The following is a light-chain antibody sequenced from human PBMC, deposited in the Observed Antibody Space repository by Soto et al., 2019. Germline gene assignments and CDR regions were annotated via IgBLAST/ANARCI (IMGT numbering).Light chain of an antibody. CDR1: QDISNY. V-gene: IGKV1-33*01. J-gene: IGKJ4*01. Sequence: DIQMTQSPSSLSASVGDRVTITCQASQDISNYLNWYQQKPGKAPKLLIFDASNVETVVSSRYSGSRSGTHMTFTIQSLQAEDIATYYCQQKEGLPLTFGRGNKIEI. CDR2: DAS. CDR3: QQKEGLPLT.